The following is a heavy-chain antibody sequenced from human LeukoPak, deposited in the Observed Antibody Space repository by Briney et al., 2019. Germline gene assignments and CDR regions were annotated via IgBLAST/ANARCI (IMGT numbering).Heavy chain of an antibody. J-gene: IGHJ4*02. CDR2: IYKSGIT. CDR3: ARAPRYSGSYYAPKFYFDY. CDR1: GGSISNYY. D-gene: IGHD1-26*01. Sequence: SETLSLTCIVSGGSISNYYWSWIRQPPGKGLEWIGYIYKSGITNHNPSLKSRVTISVDTSKNQFSLKLSSVTAADTAVYYCARAPRYSGSYYAPKFYFDYWGQGTLVTVSS. V-gene: IGHV4-59*01.